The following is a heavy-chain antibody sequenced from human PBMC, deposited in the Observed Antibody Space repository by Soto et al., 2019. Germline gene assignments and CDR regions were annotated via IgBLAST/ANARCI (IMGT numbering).Heavy chain of an antibody. J-gene: IGHJ4*02. CDR2: IYYSGST. D-gene: IGHD5-18*01. Sequence: PPGKGLEWIGYIYYSGSTNYNPSLKSRVTISVDTSKNQFSLKLSSVTAADTAVYYCARDNGYSYGYTLDHWGQGTLVTVSS. V-gene: IGHV4-59*01. CDR3: ARDNGYSYGYTLDH.